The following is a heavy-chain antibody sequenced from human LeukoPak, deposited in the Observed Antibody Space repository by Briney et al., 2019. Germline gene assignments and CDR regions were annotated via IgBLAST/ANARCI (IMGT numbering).Heavy chain of an antibody. J-gene: IGHJ5*02. CDR2: IYYSGST. CDR1: GGSISSYY. Sequence: SETLSLICTVSGGSISSYYWSWIRQPPGKGLEWIGYIYYSGSTNCNPSLKSRVTISVDTSKNQFSLKLSSVTAADTAVYYCARSHYCTGGSCYSAIWFDPWGQGTLVTVSS. CDR3: ARSHYCTGGSCYSAIWFDP. V-gene: IGHV4-59*08. D-gene: IGHD2-15*01.